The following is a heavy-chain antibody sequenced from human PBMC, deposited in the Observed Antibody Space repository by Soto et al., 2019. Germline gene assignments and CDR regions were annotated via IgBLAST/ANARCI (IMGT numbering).Heavy chain of an antibody. CDR3: WNGYCSGGSCYSGYGMDV. Sequence: QLQLQESGPGLVKPSETLSLTCTVSGGSISSSSYYWGWIRQPPGTGLEWIGSIYYSGHTYYNPPLKSRVTISVDTSKNQCSLKLSSVTAADTAVYYCWNGYCSGGSCYSGYGMDVWGQGTTVTVSS. CDR2: IYYSGHT. V-gene: IGHV4-39*01. D-gene: IGHD2-15*01. CDR1: GGSISSSSYY. J-gene: IGHJ6*02.